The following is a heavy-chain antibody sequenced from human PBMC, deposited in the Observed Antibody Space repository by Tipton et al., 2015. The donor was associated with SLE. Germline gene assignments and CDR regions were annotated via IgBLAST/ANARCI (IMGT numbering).Heavy chain of an antibody. CDR2: IKSKYDGGTT. J-gene: IGHJ4*02. Sequence: GSLRLSCSVSGFTFSYAWLTWARQVPGKGLEWVGRIKSKYDGGTTDYAAPVKGRFTISRDDSKNTVFLQRNSLKAEDSAVYYCATGGSIWYVFYLAYWGQGTLVTVSA. CDR3: ATGGSIWYVFYLAY. CDR1: GFTFSYAW. D-gene: IGHD2/OR15-2a*01. V-gene: IGHV3-15*01.